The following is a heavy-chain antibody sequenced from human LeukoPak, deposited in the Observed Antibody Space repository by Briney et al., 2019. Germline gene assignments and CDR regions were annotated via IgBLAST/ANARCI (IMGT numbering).Heavy chain of an antibody. J-gene: IGHJ3*02. CDR2: LNADGRST. D-gene: IGHD1-26*01. Sequence: PGGSLRLSCAASGFILSSYWMHWVRQVPGEGLVWVSHLNADGRSTNYADSVEGRFTISRDNSKHTLYLQMNSLRAEDTAVYYCARAVGAKGGAFDIWGQGTVVTVSS. V-gene: IGHV3-74*01. CDR3: ARAVGAKGGAFDI. CDR1: GFILSSYW.